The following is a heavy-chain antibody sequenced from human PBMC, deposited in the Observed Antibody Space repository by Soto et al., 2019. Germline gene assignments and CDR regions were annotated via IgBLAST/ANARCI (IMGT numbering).Heavy chain of an antibody. D-gene: IGHD2-8*01. V-gene: IGHV3-33*01. J-gene: IGHJ6*02. CDR2: IWYDGSNK. CDR1: GFTFSSYG. CDR3: ARELTPDNYYYYGMDV. Sequence: GXSLRLSCAASGFTFSSYGMHWFRQAPVKGLEWVAVIWYDGSNKYYADSVKGRFTISRDNSKNTLYLQMNSLRAEDTAVYYCARELTPDNYYYYGMDVWGQGTTVTVSS.